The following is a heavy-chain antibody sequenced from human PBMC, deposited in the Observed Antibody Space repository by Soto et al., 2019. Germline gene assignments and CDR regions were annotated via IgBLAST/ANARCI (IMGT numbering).Heavy chain of an antibody. J-gene: IGHJ5*02. Sequence: ASVKVSCKASGYTFTSYGISWVRQAPGQGLEWMGWISAYNGNTNYAQKLQGRVTMTTDTSTSTAYMELRSLRSDDTAVYYCARCQYYYGSGSYLWRNWFDPWGQGTLVTVS. D-gene: IGHD3-10*01. CDR2: ISAYNGNT. CDR1: GYTFTSYG. V-gene: IGHV1-18*01. CDR3: ARCQYYYGSGSYLWRNWFDP.